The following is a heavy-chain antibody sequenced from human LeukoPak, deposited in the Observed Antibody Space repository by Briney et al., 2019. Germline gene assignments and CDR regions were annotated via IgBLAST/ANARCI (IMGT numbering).Heavy chain of an antibody. V-gene: IGHV5-51*01. D-gene: IGHD1-1*01. J-gene: IGHJ3*02. Sequence: GESLKISCEGSGYSFTSYWIGWVRQMPGKGLVGMGIIYPGDSDTRYSPSFQGQVTISADKSISTAYLQWSSLKASDTAMYYCARLTGTTWDNAFDIWGQGTMVTVSS. CDR1: GYSFTSYW. CDR2: IYPGDSDT. CDR3: ARLTGTTWDNAFDI.